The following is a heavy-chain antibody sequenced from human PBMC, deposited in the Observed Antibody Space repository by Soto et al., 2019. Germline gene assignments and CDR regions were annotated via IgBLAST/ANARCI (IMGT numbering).Heavy chain of an antibody. V-gene: IGHV2-5*02. CDR1: GFSLSTSGVG. CDR2: IYWDDDK. CDR3: AHRRGMTNYYGSGFDY. J-gene: IGHJ4*02. D-gene: IGHD3-10*01. Sequence: QITLKESGPTLVKPTQTLTLTCTFSGFSLSTSGVGVGWIRQPPGKALEWLALIYWDDDKRYSPSLKSRLTITKDTSKNQVVLTMTNMDPVDTATYYCAHRRGMTNYYGSGFDYWGQGTLVTVSS.